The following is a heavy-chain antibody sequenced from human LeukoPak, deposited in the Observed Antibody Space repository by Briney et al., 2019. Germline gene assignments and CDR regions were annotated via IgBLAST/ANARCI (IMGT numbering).Heavy chain of an antibody. V-gene: IGHV3-48*02. Sequence: TGGSLRLSCATSGFSFTDYPMNWVRQAPGKGLEWISNIRTTAEGAKYAYYADSVKGRVTISRDDGKNTLYLHMNSLRDDDKAVYYCATDQRYAFDYWGQGILVTVSS. J-gene: IGHJ4*02. CDR2: IRTTAEGAKYA. D-gene: IGHD3-9*01. CDR3: ATDQRYAFDY. CDR1: GFSFTDYP.